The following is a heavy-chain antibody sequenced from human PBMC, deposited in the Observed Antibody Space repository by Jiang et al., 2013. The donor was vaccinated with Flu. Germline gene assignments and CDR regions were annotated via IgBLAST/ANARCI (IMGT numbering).Heavy chain of an antibody. CDR2: IYYSGNT. Sequence: LLKPSETLSLTCTVSGGSVSSGSYYWTWFRQPPGKELEWIGYIYYSGNTNYNPSLKSRVTISQDLSKSQFSLRLRSVTAADTAVYYCASEGEYCASNNCPTRLGYFHHWGQGTLVAVSS. V-gene: IGHV4-61*01. D-gene: IGHD2/OR15-2a*01. J-gene: IGHJ1*01. CDR1: GGSVSSGSYY. CDR3: ASEGEYCASNNCPTRLGYFHH.